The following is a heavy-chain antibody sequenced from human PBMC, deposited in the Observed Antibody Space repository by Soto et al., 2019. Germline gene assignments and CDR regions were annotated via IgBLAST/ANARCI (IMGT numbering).Heavy chain of an antibody. CDR3: ARPYCSGGSCYSVFDY. CDR1: GYTFTSYG. Sequence: QVQPVQSGAEVKKPGASVKVSCKASGYTFTSYGISWVRQAPGQGLEWMGWISAYNGNTNYAQKLQGRVTMTTDTSTSTAYMELRSLRSDDTAVYYCARPYCSGGSCYSVFDYWGQGTLVTVSS. CDR2: ISAYNGNT. J-gene: IGHJ4*02. V-gene: IGHV1-18*01. D-gene: IGHD2-15*01.